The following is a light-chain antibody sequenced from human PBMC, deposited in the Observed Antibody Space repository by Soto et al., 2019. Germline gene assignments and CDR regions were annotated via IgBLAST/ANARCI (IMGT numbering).Light chain of an antibody. Sequence: QSVLTQPASVSGSPGQSITISCTGTSGDIGSYNRVSWYQQHPGKAPKLIIYEVTDRPSGVSSRFSGSKSGNTASLTISGLQADDEANHYCSSYTSSNTPYVFGTGTKVTVL. CDR2: EVT. CDR1: SGDIGSYNR. V-gene: IGLV2-14*01. CDR3: SSYTSSNTPYV. J-gene: IGLJ1*01.